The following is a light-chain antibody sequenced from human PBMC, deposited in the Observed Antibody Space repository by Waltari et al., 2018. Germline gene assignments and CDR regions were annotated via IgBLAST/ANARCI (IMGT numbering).Light chain of an antibody. CDR3: QQGDSMPYT. CDR2: TTS. J-gene: IGKJ2*01. CDR1: QSIRKF. Sequence: DIQMTQSPSSLSASVGDRVTITCRASQSIRKFLNWYHQMPGKAPKLLIYTTSSLKGWVPSRFSGSGSGTESTLTISSLQPEDFGTYFCQQGDSMPYTFGQGTKVEMK. V-gene: IGKV1-39*01.